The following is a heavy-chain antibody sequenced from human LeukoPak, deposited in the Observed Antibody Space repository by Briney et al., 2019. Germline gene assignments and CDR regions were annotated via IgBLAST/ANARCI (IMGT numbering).Heavy chain of an antibody. CDR1: GFTFSSYS. J-gene: IGHJ5*02. CDR3: AKTARAFFNNWFDP. V-gene: IGHV3-21*04. Sequence: PGGSLRLSCAASGFTFSSYSMNWVRQAPGKGLEWVSSISSSSSYIYYADSVKGRFTISRDNSKNTLYLQMNSLRAEDTAVYYCAKTARAFFNNWFDPWGQGTLVTVSS. D-gene: IGHD3-3*01. CDR2: ISSSSSYI.